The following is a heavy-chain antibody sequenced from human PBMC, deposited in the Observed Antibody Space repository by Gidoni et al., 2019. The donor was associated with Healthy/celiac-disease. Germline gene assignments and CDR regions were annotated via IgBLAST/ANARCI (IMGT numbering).Heavy chain of an antibody. CDR3: AGDIVVVPAAIS. Sequence: QLQLQESGPGLVKPSETLSLTCTVSGGSISSSSYYWGWIRQPPGKGLEWIGSIYYSGSTYYNPSLKSRVTISVDTSKNQFSLKLSSVTAADTAVYYCAGDIVVVPAAISWGQGTLVTVSS. CDR2: IYYSGST. V-gene: IGHV4-39*02. J-gene: IGHJ5*02. D-gene: IGHD2-2*01. CDR1: GGSISSSSYY.